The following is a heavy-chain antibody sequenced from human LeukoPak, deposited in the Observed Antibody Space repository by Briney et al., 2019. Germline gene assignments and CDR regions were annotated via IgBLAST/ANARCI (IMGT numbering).Heavy chain of an antibody. V-gene: IGHV3-48*03. CDR3: ASSTSIYYHGMDV. CDR1: GFTFSSYE. Sequence: GGSLRLSCAASGFTFSSYEMNWVRQAPGKGLEWVSYISSSGSTIYYADSVKGRFTISRDNAKNSLYLQMNSLRAEDTAVYYCASSTSIYYHGMDVWGQGTTVTVSS. J-gene: IGHJ6*02. CDR2: ISSSGSTI. D-gene: IGHD2-2*01.